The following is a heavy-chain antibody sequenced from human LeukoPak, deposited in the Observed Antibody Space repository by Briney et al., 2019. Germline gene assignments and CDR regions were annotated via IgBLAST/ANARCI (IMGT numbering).Heavy chain of an antibody. CDR3: GRGYYDSGSEGFLNWLDP. Sequence: ASVKVSCKASRYTFTVYYIHWVRQAPGQGLEWMGWINPNSGGTNSAQKFQGRVTMTRDTSISTAYMELSRLRSDDTAVYYCGRGYYDSGSEGFLNWLDPWGQGTLVTVSS. CDR1: RYTFTVYY. CDR2: INPNSGGT. V-gene: IGHV1-2*02. D-gene: IGHD3-10*01. J-gene: IGHJ5*02.